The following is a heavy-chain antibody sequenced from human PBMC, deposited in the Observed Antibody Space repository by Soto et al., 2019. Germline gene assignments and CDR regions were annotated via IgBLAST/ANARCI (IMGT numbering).Heavy chain of an antibody. J-gene: IGHJ4*02. CDR1: GFTFSSYW. CDR3: ARARRDGYNGNYFDY. CDR2: IKQDGSEK. D-gene: IGHD5-12*01. Sequence: GGSLRLSCAASGFTFSSYWMSWVRQAPGKGLEWVANIKQDGSEKYYVDSVKGRFTISRDNAKNSLYLQMNSLRAEDTAVYYCARARRDGYNGNYFDYWGQGTLVTVSS. V-gene: IGHV3-7*02.